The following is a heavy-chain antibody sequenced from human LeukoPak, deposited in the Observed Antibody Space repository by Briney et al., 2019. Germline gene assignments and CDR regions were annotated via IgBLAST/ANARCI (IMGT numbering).Heavy chain of an antibody. D-gene: IGHD6-13*01. CDR2: IYASGST. J-gene: IGHJ3*02. CDR3: ARGEKYCTKYSSSWYCYQSDAFDI. Sequence: SQTLSLTCSVSGDSISSGSYYWSWIRQPAGKGLEWIGRIYASGSTNYNPSLKSRVTISVDTSKNQFSLKLNSVTAADTAVYYCARGEKYCTKYSSSWYCYQSDAFDIWGQGTMVTVSS. V-gene: IGHV4-61*02. CDR1: GDSISSGSYY.